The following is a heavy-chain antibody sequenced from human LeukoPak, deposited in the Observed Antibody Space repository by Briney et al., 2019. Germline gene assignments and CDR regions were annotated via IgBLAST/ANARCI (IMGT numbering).Heavy chain of an antibody. CDR2: IYYSGST. V-gene: IGHV4-59*01. J-gene: IGHJ5*02. D-gene: IGHD3-9*01. CDR3: ASLTRIAGWFDP. Sequence: SETLSLTCTVSGGSISSYYWSWIRQPPGKGLEWIGYIYYSGSTNYNPSLKSRVTISVDTSKNQFSLKLSSVTAADTAVYYCASLTRIAGWFDPWGQGTLVTVSS. CDR1: GGSISSYY.